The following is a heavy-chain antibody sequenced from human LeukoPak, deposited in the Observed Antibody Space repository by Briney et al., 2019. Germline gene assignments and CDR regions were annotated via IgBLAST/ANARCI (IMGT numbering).Heavy chain of an antibody. J-gene: IGHJ5*02. Sequence: SETLSLTCTVSGGSISSYYWSWIRQPPGKGLEWIGYIYYSGSTNYNPSLKSRVTISVDTSQNQFSLKLSSVTAADTAVYYCARSPQWLLSSSNWFDPWGQGTLVTVSS. V-gene: IGHV4-59*08. CDR1: GGSISSYY. CDR3: ARSPQWLLSSSNWFDP. CDR2: IYYSGST. D-gene: IGHD3-3*01.